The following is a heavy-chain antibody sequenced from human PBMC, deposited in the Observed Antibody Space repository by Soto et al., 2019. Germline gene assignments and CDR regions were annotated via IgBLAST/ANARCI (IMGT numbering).Heavy chain of an antibody. D-gene: IGHD2-15*01. V-gene: IGHV3-23*01. CDR2: ISGSGGST. CDR3: AKVRKYCSGGSCSWWFDP. CDR1: GFTFSCYA. J-gene: IGHJ5*02. Sequence: GSLRLSCEASGFTFSCYAMSWVRQAPGKGLEWVSAISGSGGSTYYADSVKGRFTISRDNSKNTLYLQMNSLRAEDTAVYYCAKVRKYCSGGSCSWWFDPWGQGT.